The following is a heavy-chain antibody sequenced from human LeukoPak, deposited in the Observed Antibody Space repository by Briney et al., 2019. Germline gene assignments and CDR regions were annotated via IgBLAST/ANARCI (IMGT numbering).Heavy chain of an antibody. J-gene: IGHJ6*02. CDR3: ARGGQVVVVAATLPYYYYGMDV. V-gene: IGHV1-46*01. CDR2: IKPSGGST. Sequence: ASVKVSCKASGYTFTSYGISWVRQAPGQGLEWMGIIKPSGGSTSYAQKFQGRVTMTRDTSTSTVYMELSSLRSEDTAVYYCARGGQVVVVAATLPYYYYGMDVWGQGTTVTVSS. D-gene: IGHD2-15*01. CDR1: GYTFTSYG.